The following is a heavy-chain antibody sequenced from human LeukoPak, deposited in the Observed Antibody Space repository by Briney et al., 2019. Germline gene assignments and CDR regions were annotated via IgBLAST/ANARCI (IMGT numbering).Heavy chain of an antibody. V-gene: IGHV1-18*01. J-gene: IGHJ3*02. Sequence: GASVKVSCKASGYTFTSYGISWVRQAPAQGLEWMGWINAYNGNTNYAQKLQGRVTMTTDTSTSTAYMELRSLRSDDTAVYYCAREPDCSSTSCSNDAFDIWGQGTMVTVSS. D-gene: IGHD2-2*01. CDR1: GYTFTSYG. CDR3: AREPDCSSTSCSNDAFDI. CDR2: INAYNGNT.